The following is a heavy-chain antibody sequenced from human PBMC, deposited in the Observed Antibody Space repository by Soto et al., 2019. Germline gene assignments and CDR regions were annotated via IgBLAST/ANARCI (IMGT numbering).Heavy chain of an antibody. CDR2: IYWNDDK. V-gene: IGHV2-5*01. CDR3: AQVLKGSGSYYNRY. CDR1: GFSLSTSGVG. D-gene: IGHD3-10*01. J-gene: IGHJ4*02. Sequence: QITLKESGPTLVKPTQPLTLTCTFSGFSLSTSGVGVGWIRQPPGKALEWLALIYWNDDKRYSPSLKSRLTITKDTSKNQVVLTMTNMDPVDTATYYCAQVLKGSGSYYNRYWGQGTLVTVSS.